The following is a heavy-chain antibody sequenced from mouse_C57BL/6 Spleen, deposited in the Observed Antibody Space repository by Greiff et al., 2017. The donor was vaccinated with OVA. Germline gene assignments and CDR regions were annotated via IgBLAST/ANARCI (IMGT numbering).Heavy chain of an antibody. CDR3: ARSVYYDYDSVDY. J-gene: IGHJ2*01. CDR1: GYTFTSYW. V-gene: IGHV1-53*01. Sequence: QVQLQQPGTELVKPGASVKLSCKASGYTFTSYWMHWVKQRPGQGLEWIGNINPSNGGTNYNEKFKSKATLTVDKSSSTAYMQLSSLTSEDSAVDYCARSVYYDYDSVDYWGQGTTLTVSS. CDR2: INPSNGGT. D-gene: IGHD2-4*01.